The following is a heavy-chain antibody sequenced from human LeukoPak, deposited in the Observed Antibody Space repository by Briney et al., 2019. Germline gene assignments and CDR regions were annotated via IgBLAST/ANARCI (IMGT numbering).Heavy chain of an antibody. CDR3: AAFSSGWAFDY. CDR1: GFTFKSYN. Sequence: GGSLRLSCAASGFTFKSYNMNWVRQAPGKGLEWVSYISSSSSTIYYADSVKGRFTISRDNAKNSLFLQMNSLRAEDTAVYFCAAFSSGWAFDYWGQGTLVTVSP. J-gene: IGHJ4*02. CDR2: ISSSSSTI. D-gene: IGHD6-19*01. V-gene: IGHV3-48*04.